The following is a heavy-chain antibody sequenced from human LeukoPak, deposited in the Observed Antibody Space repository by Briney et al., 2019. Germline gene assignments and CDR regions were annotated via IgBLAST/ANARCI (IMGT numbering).Heavy chain of an antibody. CDR2: IYTSGST. J-gene: IGHJ6*03. V-gene: IGHV4-4*07. Sequence: SETLSLTCTVSGGSISSYYWSWIRQPAGKGLGWIGRIYTSGSTNYNPSLKSRVTMSVDTSKNQFSLKLSSVTAADTAVYYCARIVPAAMFYYYYYYMDVWGKGTTVTVSS. D-gene: IGHD2-2*01. CDR1: GGSISSYY. CDR3: ARIVPAAMFYYYYYYMDV.